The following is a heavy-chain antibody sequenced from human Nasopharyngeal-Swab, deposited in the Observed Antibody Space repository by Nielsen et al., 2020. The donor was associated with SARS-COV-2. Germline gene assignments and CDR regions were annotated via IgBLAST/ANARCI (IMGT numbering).Heavy chain of an antibody. V-gene: IGHV1-24*01. D-gene: IGHD3-22*01. J-gene: IGHJ4*02. CDR1: GDTLTELS. CDR3: ATRAFRTYYYESSGYL. CDR2: FDPQNGEP. Sequence: ASVKVSCKVSGDTLTELSVFWVRQAPGKGLEGMGGFDPQNGEPIYAQKFQGRVTMTQDTSTDTAYMELGGLRFKDTAVYYCATRAFRTYYYESSGYLWGQGTLVTVSS.